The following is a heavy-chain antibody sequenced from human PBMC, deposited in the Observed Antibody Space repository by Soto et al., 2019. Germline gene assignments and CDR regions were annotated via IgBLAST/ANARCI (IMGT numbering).Heavy chain of an antibody. CDR3: ARASRGGNNHYYHSKGDGYKIDY. Sequence: SETLSLTCTVSGGSISSSSYYWGWIRQPPGKGLEWIGSIYYSGSTYYNPSLKSRVTISVDTSKNQFSLKLSSVTAADTAVYYCARASRGGNNHYYHSKGDGYKIDYWGQGTLVTVSS. J-gene: IGHJ4*02. D-gene: IGHD3-22*01. V-gene: IGHV4-39*01. CDR1: GGSISSSSYY. CDR2: IYYSGST.